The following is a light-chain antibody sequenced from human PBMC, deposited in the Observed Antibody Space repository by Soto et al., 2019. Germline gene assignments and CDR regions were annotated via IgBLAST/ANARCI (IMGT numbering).Light chain of an antibody. CDR2: LEGSGSY. J-gene: IGLJ3*02. Sequence: QPVLTQSSSASASLGSSVKLTCTLRSLHSGYIIAWHQQQPGKAPRYLVKLEGSGSYNKGSGVPDRFSGSSSGADRYLTISNLQFEDEADYYCETWDSNTWVFGGGTKPNVL. CDR1: SLHSGYI. V-gene: IGLV4-60*02. CDR3: ETWDSNTWV.